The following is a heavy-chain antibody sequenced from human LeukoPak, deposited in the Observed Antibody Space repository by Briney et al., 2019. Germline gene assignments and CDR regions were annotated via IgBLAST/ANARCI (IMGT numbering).Heavy chain of an antibody. CDR2: IYTSGST. CDR1: GGSISSYY. CDR3: ARTRGPPYYYYYYMDV. J-gene: IGHJ6*03. Sequence: SETLSLTCTVSGGSISSYYWSWIRQPAGKGLEWIGRIYTSGSTNYNPSLKSRVTISVDTSKNQFSLKLSSVTAADTAVYYCARTRGPPYYYYYYMDVWGKGTTVTVSS. V-gene: IGHV4-4*07. D-gene: IGHD3-10*01.